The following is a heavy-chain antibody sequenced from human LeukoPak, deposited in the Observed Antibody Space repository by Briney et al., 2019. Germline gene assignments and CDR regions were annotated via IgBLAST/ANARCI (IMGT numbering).Heavy chain of an antibody. V-gene: IGHV1-18*01. D-gene: IGHD3-22*01. CDR2: ISAYNGNT. J-gene: IGHJ5*02. CDR3: VTYYYDSSGYYSNWFDP. CDR1: GYTFTSYG. Sequence: ASVKVSCKASGYTFTSYGISWVRQAPGQGLEWMGWISAYNGNTNYAQKLQGRVTITADESTSTAYMELSSLRSEDTAVYYCVTYYYDSSGYYSNWFDPRGQGTLVTVSS.